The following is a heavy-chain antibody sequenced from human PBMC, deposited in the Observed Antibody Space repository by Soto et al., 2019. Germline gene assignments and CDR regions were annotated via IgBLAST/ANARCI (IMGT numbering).Heavy chain of an antibody. D-gene: IGHD2-2*02. CDR1: GGPISGGDYY. V-gene: IGHV4-31*03. J-gene: IGHJ3*02. CDR2: IYYSGST. CDR3: ARGHYCSSSSCYRNAFDI. Sequence: QVQLQESGPGLVKPSQTLSLTCTVSGGPISGGDYYWTWIRQHPGKGLEWIGYIYYSGSTYYNPSLMSRVTISVDTSETQFFLKLTSATAADTAVYYCARGHYCSSSSCYRNAFDIWGQGTMVTVSS.